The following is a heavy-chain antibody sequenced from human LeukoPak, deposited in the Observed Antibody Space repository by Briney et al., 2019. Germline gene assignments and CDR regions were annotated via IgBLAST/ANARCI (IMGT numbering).Heavy chain of an antibody. D-gene: IGHD3-22*01. CDR2: ISTTGETI. V-gene: IGHV3-48*01. J-gene: IGHJ3*02. CDR1: GLRFRRYN. CDR3: ATYHDTTGYFKEAFEM. Sequence: GGSLRLSCITSGLRFRRYNLNWVRQAPGRGLEWLSYISTTGETIFYGDSVKGRFNISRDNAKNLLYLQMNSLRAEDTAVYFCATYHDTTGYFKEAFEMWGQGTFVTVSS.